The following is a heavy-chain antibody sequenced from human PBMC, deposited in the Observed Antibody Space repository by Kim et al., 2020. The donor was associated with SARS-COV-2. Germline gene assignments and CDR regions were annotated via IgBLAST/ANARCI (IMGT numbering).Heavy chain of an antibody. D-gene: IGHD2-21*01. J-gene: IGHJ4*01. CDR3: ATGPEQVVPRDAY. Sequence: SETLSLTCSVSGDSVRSSYYFWGWIRQPPGKGLEYIGNVYYSGTISYNSSLKSRATILVDASENKLSLKLTSVTAADTALYFCATGPEQVVPRDAYWG. CDR1: GDSVRSSYYF. V-gene: IGHV4-39*01. CDR2: VYYSGTI.